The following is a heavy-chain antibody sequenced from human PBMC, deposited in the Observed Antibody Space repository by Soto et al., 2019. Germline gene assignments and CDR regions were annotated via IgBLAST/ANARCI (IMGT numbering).Heavy chain of an antibody. V-gene: IGHV3-30*02. D-gene: IGHD2-2*01. J-gene: IGHJ4*02. CDR2: IWYDGSNR. CDR3: AKEPFPSPYYQLPQQTDY. CDR1: GFTFSSYG. Sequence: PGGSLRLSCAASGFTFSSYGMHWVRQAPGKGLEWVAVIWYDGSNRYYADSVKGRLTISRDNSKNTLYLQMNSLRAEDTAVYYCAKEPFPSPYYQLPQQTDYWGQGTLVTVSS.